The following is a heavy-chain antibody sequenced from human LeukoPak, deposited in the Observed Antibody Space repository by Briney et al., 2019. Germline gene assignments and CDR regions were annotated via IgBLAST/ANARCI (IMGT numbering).Heavy chain of an antibody. D-gene: IGHD3-22*01. CDR1: GYTFTTYN. V-gene: IGHV1-18*01. CDR3: ARGLSTYYYDSSGYWEFDY. J-gene: IGHJ4*02. Sequence: ASVKVSCKASGYTFTTYNINWVRQATGQGLEWMGWISAYNGNTNYAQKLQGRVTMTTDTSTSTAYMELRSLRSDDTAVYYCARGLSTYYYDSSGYWEFDYWGQGTLVTVSS. CDR2: ISAYNGNT.